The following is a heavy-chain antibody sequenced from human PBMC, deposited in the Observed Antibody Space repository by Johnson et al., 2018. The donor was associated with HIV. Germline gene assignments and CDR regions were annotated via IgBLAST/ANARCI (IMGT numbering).Heavy chain of an antibody. Sequence: VQLVESGGGLIQPGGSLRLSCAASGFTVSSNYMSWVRQAPGKGLEWVSVIYSGGSTYYADSVKGRFTISRDNSKNTLYLQMNSLGAEDTAVYYCARVGGLYCSSTSCYKGDAFDIWGQGTMVTVSS. CDR3: ARVGGLYCSSTSCYKGDAFDI. CDR2: IYSGGST. CDR1: GFTVSSNY. J-gene: IGHJ3*02. D-gene: IGHD2-2*02. V-gene: IGHV3-53*01.